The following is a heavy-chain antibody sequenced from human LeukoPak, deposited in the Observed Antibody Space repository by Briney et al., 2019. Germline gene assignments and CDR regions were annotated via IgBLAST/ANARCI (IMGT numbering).Heavy chain of an antibody. V-gene: IGHV4-59*01. CDR3: ARGYCGGDCYIDY. J-gene: IGHJ4*02. CDR2: IYYSGST. D-gene: IGHD2-21*02. Sequence: SETPSLTCTVSGGSISSYYWSWIRQPPGKGLEWIGYIYYSGSTNYNPSLKSRVTISVDTSKNQFSLKLSSVTAADTAVYYCARGYCGGDCYIDYWGQGTLVTVSS. CDR1: GGSISSYY.